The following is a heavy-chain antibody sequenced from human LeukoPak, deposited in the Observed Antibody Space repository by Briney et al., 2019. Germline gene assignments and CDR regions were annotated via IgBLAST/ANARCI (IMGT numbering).Heavy chain of an antibody. V-gene: IGHV1-18*01. J-gene: IGHJ6*03. CDR3: AREENHGFWRGSRSGYMDV. CDR1: GYTFTSSG. Sequence: ASVKVSCKASGYTFTSSGISWVRQAPGQGLEWMGWISAYNGNTDYAQKLQGRVTMTTDTSTSTAYMELRSLRSDDTAVYYCAREENHGFWRGSRSGYMDVWGKGTTVTVSS. CDR2: ISAYNGNT. D-gene: IGHD3-3*01.